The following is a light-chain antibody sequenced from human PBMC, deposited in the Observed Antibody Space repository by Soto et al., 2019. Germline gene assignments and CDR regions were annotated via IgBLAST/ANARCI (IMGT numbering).Light chain of an antibody. CDR2: GAS. Sequence: EIVLTQSPGTLSLSPGERATLSCRASQSVSSSYLAWYQQKPGLAPRLLIYGASSRATGIPDRFSGSGSGTDFTLTISSLQPDDFATYYCQQYNSYWTFGQGTKVDIK. J-gene: IGKJ1*01. CDR3: QQYNSYWT. CDR1: QSVSSSY. V-gene: IGKV3-20*01.